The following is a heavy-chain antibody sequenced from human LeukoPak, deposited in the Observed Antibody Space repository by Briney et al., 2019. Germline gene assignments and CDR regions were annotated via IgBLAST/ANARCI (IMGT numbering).Heavy chain of an antibody. CDR1: GGSISIYY. V-gene: IGHV4-59*01. D-gene: IGHD3/OR15-3a*01. CDR2: IYNSGST. J-gene: IGHJ4*02. CDR3: VRDRGLTY. Sequence: AETLSLTCTVSGGSISIYYWSWIRQPPGRGLEWIGYIYNSGSTTYNPSLKSRVTISADTSKNQFSLKLSSVTAADTAVYYSVRDRGLTYWGQGILVTVSS.